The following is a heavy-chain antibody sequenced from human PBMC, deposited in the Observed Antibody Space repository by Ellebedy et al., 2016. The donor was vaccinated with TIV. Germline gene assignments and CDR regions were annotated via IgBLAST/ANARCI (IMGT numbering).Heavy chain of an antibody. J-gene: IGHJ6*02. Sequence: AASVKVSCKASGYTFTSYGFSWVRQAPGQGLEWMGWISAYNGNTNYAQKLEGRVTLTTDTSTSTAYMELRSLRSDDTAVYYCAGDMWIAPLRTYYYYYGMDVWGQGTTVTVSS. D-gene: IGHD5-12*01. V-gene: IGHV1-18*04. CDR3: AGDMWIAPLRTYYYYYGMDV. CDR2: ISAYNGNT. CDR1: GYTFTSYG.